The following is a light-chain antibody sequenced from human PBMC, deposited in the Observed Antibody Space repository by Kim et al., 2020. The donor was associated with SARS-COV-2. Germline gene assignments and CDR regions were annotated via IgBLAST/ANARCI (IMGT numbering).Light chain of an antibody. CDR1: QSISRF. CDR3: QQRDNWPLA. V-gene: IGKV3-11*01. Sequence: EIVLTQSPTTLSLSLGERATLSCRASQSISRFLAWYQQKPGQAPRLLIYDASTRATGIPARFSGSGSGTDFTLTISSLEPEDVAVYYCQQRDNWPLAFGGGTKVDIK. J-gene: IGKJ4*01. CDR2: DAS.